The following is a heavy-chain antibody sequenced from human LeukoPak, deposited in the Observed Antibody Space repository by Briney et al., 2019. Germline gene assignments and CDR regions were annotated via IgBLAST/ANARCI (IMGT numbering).Heavy chain of an antibody. D-gene: IGHD3-22*01. CDR2: IYYSGST. CDR3: ARDPDSSGYYHYSV. J-gene: IGHJ4*02. CDR1: GVSISSGGYY. V-gene: IGHV4-31*03. Sequence: SQTLSLTCTVSGVSISSGGYYWRWLRQHPGKGLEWIGYIYYSGSTYYHPSLKSRVTISVDTSKNQFSLKLSSVTAADTAVYYCARDPDSSGYYHYSVWGQGTLVTASS.